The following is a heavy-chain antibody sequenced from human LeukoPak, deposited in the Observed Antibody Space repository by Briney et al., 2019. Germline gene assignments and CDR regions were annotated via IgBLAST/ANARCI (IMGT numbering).Heavy chain of an antibody. CDR1: GYSISSGYY. J-gene: IGHJ6*03. D-gene: IGHD3-3*01. CDR3: AGLRGEYYDFWSGYQYYYYMDV. V-gene: IGHV4-38-2*01. CDR2: IYHSGST. Sequence: SETLSLTCAVSGYSISSGYYWGWIRPPPGKGLEWIGSIYHSGSTYYNPSLKSRVTISVDTSKNHFSLKLSSVTAADTAVYYCAGLRGEYYDFWSGYQYYYYMDVWGKGTTGTVSS.